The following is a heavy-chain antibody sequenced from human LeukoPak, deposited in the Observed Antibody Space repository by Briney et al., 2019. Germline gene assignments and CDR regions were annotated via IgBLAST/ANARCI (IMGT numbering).Heavy chain of an antibody. CDR2: ISSSSSYI. CDR1: GFTFSSYS. Sequence: GGSLRLSCAASGFTFSSYSMNWVRQAPGKGLEWVSSISSSSSYIYYADSVKGRFTISRDNAKNSLYLQMNSLRAEDTAVYYCARDQQGDYVWGSYRYTPLPLDYWGQGTLVTVSS. V-gene: IGHV3-21*01. D-gene: IGHD3-16*02. J-gene: IGHJ4*02. CDR3: ARDQQGDYVWGSYRYTPLPLDY.